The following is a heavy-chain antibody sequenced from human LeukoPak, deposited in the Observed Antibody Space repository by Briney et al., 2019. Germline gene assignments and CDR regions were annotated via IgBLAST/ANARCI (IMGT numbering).Heavy chain of an antibody. CDR1: GYTFTSYY. D-gene: IGHD1-26*01. V-gene: IGHV1-46*03. CDR3: ASPGRRNDAFDI. CDR2: INPSGGST. Sequence: APVKVSCKASGYTFTSYYMHWVRQAPGQGLEWMGIINPSGGSTSYAQKFQGRVTMTRDTSTSTVYMELSSLRSEDTAVYYCASPGRRNDAFDIWGRGTMVTVSS. J-gene: IGHJ3*02.